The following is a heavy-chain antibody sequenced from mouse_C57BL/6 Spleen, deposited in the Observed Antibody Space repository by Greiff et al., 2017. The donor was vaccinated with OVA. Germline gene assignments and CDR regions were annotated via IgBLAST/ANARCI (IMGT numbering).Heavy chain of an antibody. V-gene: IGHV5-6*02. CDR1: GFTFSSYG. CDR2: ISSGGSYT. Sequence: EVKLVESGGDLVKPGGSLKLSCAASGFTFSSYGMSWVRQTPDKRLEWVATISSGGSYTYYPDSVKGRFTISRASAKNTLDQQKSSLKSEKTAMYYCARPYDNYPYYYAMDYWGQGTSVTVSS. J-gene: IGHJ4*01. CDR3: ARPYDNYPYYYAMDY. D-gene: IGHD2-1*01.